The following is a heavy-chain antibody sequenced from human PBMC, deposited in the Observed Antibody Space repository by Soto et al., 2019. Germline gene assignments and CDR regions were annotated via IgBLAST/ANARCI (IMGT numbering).Heavy chain of an antibody. V-gene: IGHV3-30*03. D-gene: IGHD6-19*01. CDR2: ISYDGTKT. CDR1: GFTFSIYA. Sequence: QVQLVESGGGVVQPGRSLRVSCAASGFTFSIYAMHWVRQAPGTGLEWVAVISYDGTKTYYADSVKGRFTISRDNSKNPVPLQMTSLRDEDTAVYYCAIDRGRRRQSLIDPLDYWGQGTVVTVSP. J-gene: IGHJ4*02. CDR3: AIDRGRRRQSLIDPLDY.